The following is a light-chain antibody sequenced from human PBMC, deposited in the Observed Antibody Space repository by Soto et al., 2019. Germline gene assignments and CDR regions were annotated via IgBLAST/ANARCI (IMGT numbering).Light chain of an antibody. V-gene: IGKV3-20*01. CDR2: SAS. Sequence: EVVLTQSPGTLSLSPGERATLSCRASKSFSSSNLAWYQHKPGQPPKLIVYSASRRATGIPDRFSGSGSGTDFTLTISRLEPEDFALYYCQRYGGSPPVTFGGVTKVDIK. CDR1: KSFSSSN. CDR3: QRYGGSPPVT. J-gene: IGKJ4*01.